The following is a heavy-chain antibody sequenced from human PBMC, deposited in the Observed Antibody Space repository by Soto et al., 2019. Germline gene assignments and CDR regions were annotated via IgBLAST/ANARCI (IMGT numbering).Heavy chain of an antibody. CDR2: ISPHNDRT. CDR3: ARELYYSSGRNCDQDGCDI. J-gene: IGHJ1*01. CDR1: GYNFTSYG. V-gene: IGHV1-18*01. D-gene: IGHD6-19*01. Sequence: ASVKLSCKASGYNFTSYGISWVRQAPGQGLEWMGWISPHNDRTKYARRFQDRVTMTTETPTSTVYMELGSLRSDDTAVYYCARELYYSSGRNCDQDGCDIWGKRTVVIVSS.